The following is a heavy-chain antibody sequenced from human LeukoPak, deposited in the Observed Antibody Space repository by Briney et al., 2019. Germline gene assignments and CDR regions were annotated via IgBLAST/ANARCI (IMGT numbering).Heavy chain of an antibody. J-gene: IGHJ4*02. D-gene: IGHD2-15*01. CDR3: ARGNPGGPEGRAAPFTDY. Sequence: SETLSLTCAVYGGSFSGYYWSWIRQPPGKGLEWIGEINHSGSTNYNPSLKSRVTISVDTSKNQFSLKLSSVTAADTAVYYCARGNPGGPEGRAAPFTDYWGQGTLVTVSS. CDR2: INHSGST. V-gene: IGHV4-34*01. CDR1: GGSFSGYY.